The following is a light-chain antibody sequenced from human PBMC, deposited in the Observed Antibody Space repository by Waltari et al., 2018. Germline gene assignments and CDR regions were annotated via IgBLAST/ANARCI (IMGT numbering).Light chain of an antibody. CDR1: SPNIGRKS. CDR3: ATWDDSLNGL. V-gene: IGLV1-44*01. J-gene: IGLJ2*01. CDR2: STN. Sequence: QSVLTQPPSASGTPGQRVTSSGSGSSPNIGRKSVNWYQQVSGAAPKLLIYSTNKRPSGVPDRFSGSKSGTSASLAISGLQSEDEAYYYSATWDDSLNGLFGGGTKLTVL.